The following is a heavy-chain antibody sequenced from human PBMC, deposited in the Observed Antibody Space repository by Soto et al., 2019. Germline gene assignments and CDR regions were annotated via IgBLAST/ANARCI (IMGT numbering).Heavy chain of an antibody. CDR1: GFTCSTYS. CDR2: ITTSGDNT. CDR3: AKDKQPLVFNWFDP. D-gene: IGHD6-13*01. J-gene: IGHJ5*02. V-gene: IGHV3-23*01. Sequence: EVQLLESGGGLVQPGGSLRLSCAASGFTCSTYSMSWVRQAPGKGLELVSAITTSGDNTYYADSVKGRFTISRDNSKNTVYLQMNSLRAEDTAVYYCAKDKQPLVFNWFDPWGQGTLVTVSS.